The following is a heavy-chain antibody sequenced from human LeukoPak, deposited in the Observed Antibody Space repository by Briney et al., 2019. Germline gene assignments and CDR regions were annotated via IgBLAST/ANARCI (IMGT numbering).Heavy chain of an antibody. CDR3: ARDLSDYYGSGSYRPIDAFDI. V-gene: IGHV4-34*01. J-gene: IGHJ3*02. D-gene: IGHD3-10*01. CDR1: VGSFSGYY. Sequence: PSETLSLTCAVYVGSFSGYYWSWIRQPPGKGREWMGEINHSGSPNYNPSLKSVVTISIETSKNQFSLKLRPVTAADTAVSYCARDLSDYYGSGSYRPIDAFDIWGQGTMVTVSS. CDR2: INHSGSP.